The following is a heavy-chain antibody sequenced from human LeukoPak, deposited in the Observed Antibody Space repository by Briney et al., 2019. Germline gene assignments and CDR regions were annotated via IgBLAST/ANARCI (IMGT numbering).Heavy chain of an antibody. CDR2: INSDGSST. CDR1: GFTFSSYW. V-gene: IGHV3-74*01. CDR3: AKATGSSGWYAYYYFDY. J-gene: IGHJ4*02. D-gene: IGHD6-19*01. Sequence: GGSLRLSCAASGFTFSSYWMHWVRQAPGKGLVWVSRINSDGSSTSYADSVKGRFTISRDNAKNTLYLQMNSLRAEDTAVYYCAKATGSSGWYAYYYFDYWGQGTLVTVSS.